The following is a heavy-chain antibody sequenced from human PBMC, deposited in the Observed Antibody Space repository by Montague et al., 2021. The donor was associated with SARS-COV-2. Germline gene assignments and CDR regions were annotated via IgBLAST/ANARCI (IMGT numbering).Heavy chain of an antibody. CDR1: GFTFSSYA. D-gene: IGHD3-9*01. CDR2: ISQEGSYK. V-gene: IGHV3-30*04. Sequence: SLRLSCAASGFTFSSYALHWVRQAPGKGLEWVADISQEGSYKYYADSVKGRFTISRDNSKNTLYLDMNSLRAEDTALYYCARDLESTGYFDPYYYHGMDVWGQGTTVTVSS. J-gene: IGHJ6*02. CDR3: ARDLESTGYFDPYYYHGMDV.